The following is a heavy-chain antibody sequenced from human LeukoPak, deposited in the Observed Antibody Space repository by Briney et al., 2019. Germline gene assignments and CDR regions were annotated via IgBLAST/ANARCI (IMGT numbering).Heavy chain of an antibody. CDR1: GGSISSSSYY. Sequence: PSETLSLTCTVSGGSISSSSYYWGWIRQPPGKGLEWIGSIYYSGSTYYNPSLKSRVTISVDTSKNQFSLKLSSVTAADTAVYYCARDLVARWRQVPAFDIWGQGTMVTVSS. CDR3: ARDLVARWRQVPAFDI. CDR2: IYYSGST. D-gene: IGHD2-15*01. V-gene: IGHV4-39*07. J-gene: IGHJ3*02.